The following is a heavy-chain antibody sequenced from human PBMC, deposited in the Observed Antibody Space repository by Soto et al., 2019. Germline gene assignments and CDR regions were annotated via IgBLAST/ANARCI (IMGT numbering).Heavy chain of an antibody. J-gene: IGHJ4*02. V-gene: IGHV3-23*01. CDR1: GFTFSSYA. CDR2: MSGSGGST. Sequence: EVQLLESGGGLVQPGGSLRLSCAASGFTFSSYAMCWVRQAPGKGLEWVSAMSGSGGSTYYADSVNGRFTISRENSXDXMXXQLNGLRAEDTAVYDCAKDRDYVWGSYRYIGRTGYWGQGTLVTVSS. D-gene: IGHD3-16*02. CDR3: AKDRDYVWGSYRYIGRTGY.